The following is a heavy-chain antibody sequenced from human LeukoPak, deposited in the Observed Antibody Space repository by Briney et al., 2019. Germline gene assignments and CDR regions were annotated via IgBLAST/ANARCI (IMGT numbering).Heavy chain of an antibody. CDR3: ARDPPMYYYDEPGSRDAFDI. D-gene: IGHD3-22*01. CDR2: ISGSGGST. V-gene: IGHV3-23*01. CDR1: GFTFSTYA. Sequence: GGSLRFSCVASGFTFSTYAMSWVRQAPGKGLEWVSVISGSGGSTYYADSVKGRFTISRDNSKNTLYLQMNSLRVEDTAVYYCARDPPMYYYDEPGSRDAFDIWGQGTMVTVSS. J-gene: IGHJ3*02.